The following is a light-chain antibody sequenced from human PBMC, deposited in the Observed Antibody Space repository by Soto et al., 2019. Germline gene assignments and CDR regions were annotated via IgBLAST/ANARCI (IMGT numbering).Light chain of an antibody. V-gene: IGLV1-40*01. CDR1: SSNIGAGYD. CDR2: GNS. Sequence: QSVLTQPPSVSGAPGQRVTISCTGSSSNIGAGYDVHWYQQLPGTAPKLLIYGNSNRPSGVPDXFSGSKSGTSASLAITGXXXXXXAXXXCQSYDSSLSGSNVVFGGGTKLTVL. CDR3: QSYDSSLSGSNVV. J-gene: IGLJ2*01.